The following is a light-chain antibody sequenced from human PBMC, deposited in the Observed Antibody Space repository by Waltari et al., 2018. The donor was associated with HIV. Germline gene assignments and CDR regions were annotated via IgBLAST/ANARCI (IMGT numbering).Light chain of an antibody. J-gene: IGKJ4*01. Sequence: DIQMTQSPSSLSASVGDRVTITCRASQDTHNYLNWYQQKPGKAPKVLIYDASNLETGVPSRFSGSGSGTDFSFTINSLQPEDIGTYYCQQYNNVPLTFGGGTKVEIK. CDR2: DAS. V-gene: IGKV1-33*01. CDR1: QDTHNY. CDR3: QQYNNVPLT.